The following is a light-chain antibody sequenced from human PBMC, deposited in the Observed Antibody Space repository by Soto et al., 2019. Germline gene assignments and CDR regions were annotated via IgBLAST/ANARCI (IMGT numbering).Light chain of an antibody. V-gene: IGKV3-20*01. J-gene: IGKJ4*01. Sequence: EMVLTQSPGTLSLSPGERATLSCRASQRVSSSYLAWYQQKPGQAPRLLIYGASSRATGIPDRFSGSGSGTDFTLTISRLEPEDFAVYYCQQYGSSPWLTFGGGTKVEIQ. CDR3: QQYGSSPWLT. CDR2: GAS. CDR1: QRVSSSY.